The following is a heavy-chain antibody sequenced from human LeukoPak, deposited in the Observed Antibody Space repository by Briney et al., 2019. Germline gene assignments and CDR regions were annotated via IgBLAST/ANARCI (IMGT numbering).Heavy chain of an antibody. CDR3: VRDLGSMARGSRRGYDDYYYYMDV. D-gene: IGHD3-10*01. V-gene: IGHV4-34*01. CDR1: GGSFSGYY. CDR2: INHSGST. Sequence: SETLSLTCAVYGGSFSGYYWSWIRQPPGKGLEWIGEINHSGSTNYNPSVKSRVTMSLDTSKNQFSLKLSSVTAADTAVYYCVRDLGSMARGSRRGYDDYYYYMDVWGKGTTVIISS. J-gene: IGHJ6*03.